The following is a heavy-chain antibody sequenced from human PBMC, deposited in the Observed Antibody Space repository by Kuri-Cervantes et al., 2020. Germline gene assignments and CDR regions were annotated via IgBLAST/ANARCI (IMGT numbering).Heavy chain of an antibody. CDR2: MNPNSGNT. CDR1: GGTFSSYT. J-gene: IGHJ4*02. CDR3: ARVFYYHGSGSPDLDY. V-gene: IGHV1-8*02. D-gene: IGHD3-10*01. Sequence: ASVKVSCKASGGTFSSYTISWVRQAPGQGLEWMGWMNPNSGNTGYAQKFQGRVTMTRNTSISTAYMELSSLRSEDTAVYYCARVFYYHGSGSPDLDYWGQGTPVTVSS.